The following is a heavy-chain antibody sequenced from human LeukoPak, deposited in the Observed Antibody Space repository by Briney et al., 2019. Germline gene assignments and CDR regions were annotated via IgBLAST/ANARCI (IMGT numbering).Heavy chain of an antibody. CDR1: GFTFSRYA. D-gene: IGHD1-26*01. J-gene: IGHJ4*02. V-gene: IGHV3-30-3*01. Sequence: GGSLRLSCAASGFTFSRYAMHWVRQAPGKGLEWVAVISYGGSNKYYADSVKGRSTISRDNPKNTLYLQMNSLRGEDTAVYYCAREEVGAIYFDYWGQGTLVTVSS. CDR2: ISYGGSNK. CDR3: AREEVGAIYFDY.